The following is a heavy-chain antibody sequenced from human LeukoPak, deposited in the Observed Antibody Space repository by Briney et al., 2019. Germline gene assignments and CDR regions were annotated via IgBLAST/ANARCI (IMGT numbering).Heavy chain of an antibody. V-gene: IGHV1-24*01. Sequence: ASVKVSCKVSGYTLTELSMHWVRQAPGKGLEWMGGFDPEDGETIYAQKFQGRVTMTEDTSTDTAYMELSSLRSEDTAVYYCATRTGGSYFEDYWGQGTLVTASS. CDR3: ATRTGGSYFEDY. D-gene: IGHD1-26*01. CDR1: GYTLTELS. CDR2: FDPEDGET. J-gene: IGHJ4*02.